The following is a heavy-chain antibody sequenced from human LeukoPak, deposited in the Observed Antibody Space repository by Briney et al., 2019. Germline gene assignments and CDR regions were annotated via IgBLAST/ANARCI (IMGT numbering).Heavy chain of an antibody. Sequence: ASVKVSCKASGYTFTGYYMHWVRQAPGQGLEWMGWINPNSGGTNYAQKFQGWVTMTRGTSISTAYMELSRLRSDDTAVYYCARGKYGSGSYYFDYWGQGTLVTVSS. D-gene: IGHD3-10*01. CDR3: ARGKYGSGSYYFDY. CDR2: INPNSGGT. V-gene: IGHV1-2*04. J-gene: IGHJ4*02. CDR1: GYTFTGYY.